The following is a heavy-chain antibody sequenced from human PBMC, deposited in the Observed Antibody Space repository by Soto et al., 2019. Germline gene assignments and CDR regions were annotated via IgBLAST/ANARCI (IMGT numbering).Heavy chain of an antibody. CDR3: ARVAVAARPRWYNWFDP. D-gene: IGHD2-15*01. CDR2: VNPNSGET. J-gene: IGHJ5*02. V-gene: IGHV1-8*01. Sequence: QEQLVQSGAEVKKLGASVKVSCKTSGYTFTDYDINWVRQATGQGLEWIGWVNPNSGETGYAQKFQGRVTMTRSASLSTAYLELSSLRSEDTAVYYCARVAVAARPRWYNWFDPWGQGTLVTVSS. CDR1: GYTFTDYD.